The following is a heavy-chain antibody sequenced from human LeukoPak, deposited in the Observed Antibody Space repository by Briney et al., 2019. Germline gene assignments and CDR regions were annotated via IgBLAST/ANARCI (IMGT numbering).Heavy chain of an antibody. V-gene: IGHV4-39*01. CDR1: GGSISSSSYY. CDR3: ARHLRGATIYFDY. Sequence: PSETPSLTCAVSGGSISSSSYYWAWVRQPPGKGLEWIASISYSVTSYYNPSLKSRVTISVDTSKNQFSLNLSSVTAADTAVYFCARHLRGATIYFDYWGQGTLVTVSS. D-gene: IGHD1-26*01. CDR2: ISYSVTS. J-gene: IGHJ4*02.